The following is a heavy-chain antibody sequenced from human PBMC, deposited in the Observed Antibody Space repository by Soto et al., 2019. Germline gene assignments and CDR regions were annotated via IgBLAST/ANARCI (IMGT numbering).Heavy chain of an antibody. Sequence: SETLSLTCTVSGGSISSSSYYWGWIRQPPGKGLEWIGSIYYSGSTYYNPSLKSRVTISVDTSKNQFSLKLSSVTAADTAVYYCARVSDYPCSGGSCYFYYFDYWGQGTLVTVSS. CDR2: IYYSGST. CDR3: ARVSDYPCSGGSCYFYYFDY. J-gene: IGHJ4*02. V-gene: IGHV4-39*01. CDR1: GGSISSSSYY. D-gene: IGHD2-15*01.